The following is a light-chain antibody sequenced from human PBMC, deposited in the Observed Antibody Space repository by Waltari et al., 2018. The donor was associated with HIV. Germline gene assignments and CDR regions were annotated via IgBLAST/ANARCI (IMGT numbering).Light chain of an antibody. CDR3: LVHMGHGAWV. Sequence: QTVVTQEPSFSVSPGGTVTLTCGLNSGSVSTTSFPSWYQQTPGQAPSTLIYSTNIRSSGVPVRFCGSILGNKAALTITGAQADDESDYYGLVHMGHGAWVFGGGTKLTVL. V-gene: IGLV8-61*01. J-gene: IGLJ3*02. CDR1: SGSVSTTSF. CDR2: STN.